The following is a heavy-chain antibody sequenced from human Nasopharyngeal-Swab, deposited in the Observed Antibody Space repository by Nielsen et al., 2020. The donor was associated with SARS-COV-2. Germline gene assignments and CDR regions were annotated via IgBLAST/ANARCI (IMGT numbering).Heavy chain of an antibody. V-gene: IGHV3-21*01. Sequence: GESLKISCAASGFTFSSYSMNWVRQAPGKGLEWVSSISSSSSYIYYADSVKGRFTISRDNAKNSLYLQMNSLRAEDTAVYYCARFLQYPRGPNDYWGQGTLVTVSS. CDR3: ARFLQYPRGPNDY. J-gene: IGHJ4*02. CDR1: GFTFSSYS. D-gene: IGHD4-11*01. CDR2: ISSSSSYI.